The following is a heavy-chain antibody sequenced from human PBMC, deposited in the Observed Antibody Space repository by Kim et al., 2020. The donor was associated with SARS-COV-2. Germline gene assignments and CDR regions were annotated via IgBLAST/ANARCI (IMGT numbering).Heavy chain of an antibody. CDR3: ARDYVSENWNNNWFDP. V-gene: IGHV3-20*04. J-gene: IGHJ5*02. CDR2: INWNGVST. Sequence: GGSLRLSCAASGFTFDDYAMSWVRQAPGKGLEWVSGINWNGVSTGYRDSVKGRFIISRDNAKNLVYLQMNSLRAEDTAFYYCARDYVSENWNNNWFDPWGQGTLVTVSS. D-gene: IGHD1-1*01. CDR1: GFTFDDYA.